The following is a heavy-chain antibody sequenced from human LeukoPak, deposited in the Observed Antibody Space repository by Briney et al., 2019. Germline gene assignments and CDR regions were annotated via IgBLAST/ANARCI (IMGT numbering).Heavy chain of an antibody. CDR3: ARKNGLDY. CDR1: GFTFSSYS. V-gene: IGHV3-48*01. CDR2: ISSSSSTI. Sequence: GSLRLSCAASGFTFSSYSMNWVRQAPGKGLEWVSYISSSSSTIYYADSVKGRFTISRDNAKNSLYLQMNSLRAEDTAVYYCARKNGLDYWGQGTLVTVSS. J-gene: IGHJ4*02.